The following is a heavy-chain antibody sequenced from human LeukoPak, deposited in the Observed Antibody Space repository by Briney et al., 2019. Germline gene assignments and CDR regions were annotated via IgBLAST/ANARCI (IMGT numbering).Heavy chain of an antibody. J-gene: IGHJ4*02. CDR3: ARPRYSYGYAEYYFDY. Sequence: PGGSLRLSCAASGFTFNNYAMHWVRQAPGKGLEWVAVISYDGSNKYYADSVKGRFTISRDNSKNTLYLQMNSLRAEDTAVYYCARPRYSYGYAEYYFDYWGQGTLVTVSS. CDR1: GFTFNNYA. V-gene: IGHV3-30*04. D-gene: IGHD5-18*01. CDR2: ISYDGSNK.